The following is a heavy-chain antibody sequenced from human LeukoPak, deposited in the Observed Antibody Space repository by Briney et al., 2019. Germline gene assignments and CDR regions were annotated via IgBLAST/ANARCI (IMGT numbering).Heavy chain of an antibody. J-gene: IGHJ5*02. Sequence: KSGESLQISCKGSGYTFTSYWIGWVRQMPGKGLEWMGVIYPGDSDTRYSPSFQGQVTISADKSISTAYLQWSSLKASDTAMYYCARLDPPGGLLPNWFDPWGQGTLVTVSS. V-gene: IGHV5-51*01. CDR3: ARLDPPGGLLPNWFDP. CDR1: GYTFTSYW. D-gene: IGHD3-16*01. CDR2: IYPGDSDT.